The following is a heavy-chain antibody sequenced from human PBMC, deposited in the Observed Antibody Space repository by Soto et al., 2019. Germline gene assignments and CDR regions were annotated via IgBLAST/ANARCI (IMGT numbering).Heavy chain of an antibody. CDR3: ARGPAGDKVDY. Sequence: QVQLQESGPGLVEPSQTLSLTCTVSGGSISSGYSYWSWIRQFPGKGLEWIGHIYNGGSTYSNPSLTSRVSISVDASKNQFSLKLSSVTAADTAVYYCARGPAGDKVDYWGQGTLVTVSS. J-gene: IGHJ4*02. D-gene: IGHD7-27*01. CDR1: GGSISSGYSY. V-gene: IGHV4-30-4*01. CDR2: IYNGGST.